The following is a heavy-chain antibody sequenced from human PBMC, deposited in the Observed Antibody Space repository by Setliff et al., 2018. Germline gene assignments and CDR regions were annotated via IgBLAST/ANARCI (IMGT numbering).Heavy chain of an antibody. D-gene: IGHD5-18*01. V-gene: IGHV4-59*01. CDR2: IYHNGNT. J-gene: IGHJ6*02. CDR1: GGSISPYF. Sequence: SETLSLTCTVSGGSISPYFWSWTRQPPGKGLEWIGYIYHNGNTNFNPSLKTRLTLSVDTSKNQFALNLRSVTAADTAVYYCVRDRTAYSYGLDVWGQGTTGHRLL. CDR3: VRDRTAYSYGLDV.